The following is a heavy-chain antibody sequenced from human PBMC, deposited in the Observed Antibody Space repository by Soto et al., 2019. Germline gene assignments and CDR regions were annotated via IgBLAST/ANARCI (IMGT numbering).Heavy chain of an antibody. Sequence: GASVKVSCKASGYTFYSYDIYWERQAPGQGLEWMGWLTPNTGDSAYAQKFQGRIPVTSDTSINTVHMELSSLTSEDTAVYYCARRAETNGWNGFGADKYYFDFWGQGTLVTVSS. CDR3: ARRAETNGWNGFGADKYYFDF. V-gene: IGHV1-8*01. CDR1: GYTFYSYD. J-gene: IGHJ4*02. D-gene: IGHD1-1*01. CDR2: LTPNTGDS.